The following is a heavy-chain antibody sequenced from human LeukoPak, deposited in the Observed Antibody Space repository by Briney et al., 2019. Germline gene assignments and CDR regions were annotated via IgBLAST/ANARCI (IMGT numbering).Heavy chain of an antibody. J-gene: IGHJ4*02. Sequence: PGGSLRLSCAASGFTFSSYAMSWVRQAPGKGLEWVSAISGSGGSTYYADSVKGRFTISRDTARNSLYLEMNSLRAEDTAVYYCARAHRAWAREIAAAGLKDHWGQGTLVTVSS. V-gene: IGHV3-23*01. CDR1: GFTFSSYA. D-gene: IGHD6-13*01. CDR2: ISGSGGST. CDR3: ARAHRAWAREIAAAGLKDH.